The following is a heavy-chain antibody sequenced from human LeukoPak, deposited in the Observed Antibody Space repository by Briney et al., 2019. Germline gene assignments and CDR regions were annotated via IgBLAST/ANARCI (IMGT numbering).Heavy chain of an antibody. CDR3: ARYYGSGSLDY. D-gene: IGHD3-10*01. Sequence: GRSLTLSCAASGFAFSNYGMHWVRHAPGKGLEWVALISYDGSNKYYADCVKGRFTISRNTSKNTLHLQMDSLRVEGTAMYYCARYYGSGSLDYWGQGTLVTVSS. CDR2: ISYDGSNK. J-gene: IGHJ4*02. CDR1: GFAFSNYG. V-gene: IGHV3-30*03.